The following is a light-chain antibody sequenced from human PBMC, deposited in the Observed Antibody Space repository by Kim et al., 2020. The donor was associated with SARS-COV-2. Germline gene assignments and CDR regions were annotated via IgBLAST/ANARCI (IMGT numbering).Light chain of an antibody. J-gene: IGKJ3*01. CDR1: QSVGNN. Sequence: EMVLTQSPATLSVSPGETATLSCRASQSVGNNLAWYQQRVGQAPRLLIYGASIRASGTPARFSGSGFGTEFTLVISSLQSEDFAFYYCQQYNYWPTLLTFGPGTKVDIK. V-gene: IGKV3D-15*01. CDR3: QQYNYWPTLLT. CDR2: GAS.